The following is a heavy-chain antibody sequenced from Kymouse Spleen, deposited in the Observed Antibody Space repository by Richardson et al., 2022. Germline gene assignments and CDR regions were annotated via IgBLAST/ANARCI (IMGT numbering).Heavy chain of an antibody. CDR2: IWYDGSNK. V-gene: IGHV3-33*01. D-gene: IGHD3-10*01. J-gene: IGHJ6*02. CDR1: GFTFSSYG. CDR3: ARDEELELPNYYGSGSYYNDYYYYGMDV. Sequence: QVQLVESGGGVVQPGRSLRLSCAASGFTFSSYGMHWVRQAPGKGLEWVAVIWYDGSNKYYADSVKGRFTISRDNSKNTLYLQMNSLRAEDTAVYYCARDEELELPNYYGSGSYYNDYYYYGMDVWGQGTTVTVSS.